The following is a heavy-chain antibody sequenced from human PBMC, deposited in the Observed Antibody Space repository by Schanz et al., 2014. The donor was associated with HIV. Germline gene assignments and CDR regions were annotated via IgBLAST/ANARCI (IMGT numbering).Heavy chain of an antibody. Sequence: VQLVESGGGLVQPGGSLRLSCAASGFTFSSYDMHWVRQAPGKGLEWVAVIWYDGSNKYYADSVKGRFTISKDNSKNTLYLQMNSLRAQDTAVYYCANTEYPYSSSSDYWGQGTLVTVSS. D-gene: IGHD6-6*01. CDR2: IWYDGSNK. J-gene: IGHJ4*02. CDR1: GFTFSSYD. V-gene: IGHV3-33*08. CDR3: ANTEYPYSSSSDY.